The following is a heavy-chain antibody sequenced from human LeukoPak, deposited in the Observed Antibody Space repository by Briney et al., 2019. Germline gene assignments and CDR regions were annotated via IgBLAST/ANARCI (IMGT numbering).Heavy chain of an antibody. CDR3: AKGLFWPDYGGNSVYYYYGMDV. Sequence: GRSLRLSCAASGFTFSSYAMHWVRQAPGKGLEWVAVISYDGSNKYYADSVKGRFTISRDNSKNTLYLQMNSLRAEDTAVYYCAKGLFWPDYGGNSVYYYYGMDVWGQGTTVTVSS. D-gene: IGHD4-23*01. J-gene: IGHJ6*02. CDR1: GFTFSSYA. V-gene: IGHV3-30-3*01. CDR2: ISYDGSNK.